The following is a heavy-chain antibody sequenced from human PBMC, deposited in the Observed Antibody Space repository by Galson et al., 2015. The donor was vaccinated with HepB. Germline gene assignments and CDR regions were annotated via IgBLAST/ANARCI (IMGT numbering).Heavy chain of an antibody. CDR3: AAGRGYDYFAY. D-gene: IGHD5-12*01. Sequence: SLRLSCAASGFTFPDFHMSWIRQAPGKGLEWISFISSSDGYTTYADSVKGRFTMCRDNGHNSVYLQMNSLRAADTAIYYCAAGRGYDYFAYWGQGTLVTVSS. CDR2: ISSSDGYT. V-gene: IGHV3-11*03. CDR1: GFTFPDFH. J-gene: IGHJ4*02.